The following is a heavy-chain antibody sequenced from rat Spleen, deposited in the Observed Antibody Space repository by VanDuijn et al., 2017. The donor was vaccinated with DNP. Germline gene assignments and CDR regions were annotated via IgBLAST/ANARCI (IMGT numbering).Heavy chain of an antibody. CDR2: ISYDGNRP. V-gene: IGHV5-29*01. D-gene: IGHD1-12*03. CDR1: GFTFSSYW. J-gene: IGHJ3*01. CDR3: ARHDLDGYYHRYWFAY. Sequence: EVQLVETGGGLVQPGRSLKLSCVASGFTFSSYWIYWIRQAPQKGLEWVATISYDGNRPYYRDSVKGRFTISRDHAKSTLYLQMDSLRSEDTATYYCARHDLDGYYHRYWFAYWGQGTLVTVSS.